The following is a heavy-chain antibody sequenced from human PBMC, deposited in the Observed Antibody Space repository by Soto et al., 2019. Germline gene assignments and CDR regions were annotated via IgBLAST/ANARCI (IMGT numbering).Heavy chain of an antibody. D-gene: IGHD1-1*01. Sequence: PGGSLRLSCAASGFTFSSYGMHWVRQAPGKGLEWVAVIWYDGSNKYYADSVKGRFTISRDNSKNTLYLQMNSLRAEDTAVYYCARDILERPYGMDVWGQGTTVTVSS. CDR3: ARDILERPYGMDV. CDR1: GFTFSSYG. V-gene: IGHV3-33*01. J-gene: IGHJ6*02. CDR2: IWYDGSNK.